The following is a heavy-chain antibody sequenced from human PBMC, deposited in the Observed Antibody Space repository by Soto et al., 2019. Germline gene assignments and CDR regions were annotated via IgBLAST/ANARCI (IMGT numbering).Heavy chain of an antibody. Sequence: PGGSLRLSCAASEFTFSSYSMNWVRQAPGKGLEWVSSISSSSSFIYYADSVKGRFTIFRDNAKNSLYLQMDSVRAEDTAVYYCARGGATLTTAENYYGMDVWGLGTTVTVSS. V-gene: IGHV3-21*01. CDR2: ISSSSSFI. CDR3: ARGGATLTTAENYYGMDV. J-gene: IGHJ6*02. D-gene: IGHD4-4*01. CDR1: EFTFSSYS.